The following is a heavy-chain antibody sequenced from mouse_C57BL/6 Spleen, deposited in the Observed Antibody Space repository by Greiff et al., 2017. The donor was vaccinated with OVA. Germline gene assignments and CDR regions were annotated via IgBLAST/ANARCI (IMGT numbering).Heavy chain of an antibody. J-gene: IGHJ2*01. CDR1: GYTFTSYW. V-gene: IGHV1-50*01. CDR3: ARNYGSRGDY. CDR2: IDPSDGYP. Sequence: VQLQQSGAELVKPGASVKLSCKASGYTFTSYWMQWVNQRPGQGLEWIGEIDPSDGYPNYNQKFKGKATLTVDTSSSTAYMQLSSLTSEDSAVYYCARNYGSRGDYWGQGTTLTV. D-gene: IGHD1-1*01.